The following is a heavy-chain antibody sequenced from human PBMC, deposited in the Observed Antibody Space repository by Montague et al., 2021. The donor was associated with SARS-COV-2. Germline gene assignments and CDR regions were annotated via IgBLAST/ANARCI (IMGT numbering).Heavy chain of an antibody. CDR2: TYYRSKWHN. CDR3: ARGWVATIPHMDN. D-gene: IGHD5-12*01. J-gene: IGHJ4*02. V-gene: IGHV6-1*01. CDR1: GDSVSSNSAA. Sequence: CAISGDSVSSNSAAWNWIGQSSSRGLEWLGRTYYRSKWHNDYAVSVKSRITINPDTSKNQFSLQLKSVTPEDTAVYYCARGWVATIPHMDNWGQGSLVIVSS.